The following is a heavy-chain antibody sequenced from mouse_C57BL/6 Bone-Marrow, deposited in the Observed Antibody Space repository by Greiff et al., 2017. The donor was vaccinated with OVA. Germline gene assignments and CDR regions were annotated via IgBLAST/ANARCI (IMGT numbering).Heavy chain of an antibody. CDR1: GYTFTSYW. CDR3: ARALYYYAMDY. Sequence: VQLQQSGAELVRPGSSVKLSCKASGYTFTSYWMDWVKQRPGQGLEWIGNIYPSDSETHYNQKFKDKATLTVDKSSSTAYMQLSSLTSEDSAVYYCARALYYYAMDYWGQGTSVTVSS. V-gene: IGHV1-61*01. CDR2: IYPSDSET. J-gene: IGHJ4*01.